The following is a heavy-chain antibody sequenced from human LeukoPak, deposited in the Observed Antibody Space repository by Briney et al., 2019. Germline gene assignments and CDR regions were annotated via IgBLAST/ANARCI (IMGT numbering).Heavy chain of an antibody. Sequence: GGSVRLSCAASGFTFSSYWMSWVRQAPGKGLEWVANIKQDGSEKYYVDSVKGRFTISRDNAKNSLYLQMNSLRAEDTAVYYCARVYSSSWYIRHYYYYMDVWGKGTTVTVSS. CDR1: GFTFSSYW. CDR2: IKQDGSEK. D-gene: IGHD6-13*01. CDR3: ARVYSSSWYIRHYYYYMDV. J-gene: IGHJ6*03. V-gene: IGHV3-7*01.